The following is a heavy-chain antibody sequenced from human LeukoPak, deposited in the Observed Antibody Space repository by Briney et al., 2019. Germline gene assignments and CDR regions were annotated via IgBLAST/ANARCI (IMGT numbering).Heavy chain of an antibody. CDR2: IYYSGST. CDR1: GGSISSSSYY. CDR3: ARTYCTSTSCYAPFDY. D-gene: IGHD2-2*01. V-gene: IGHV4-39*01. J-gene: IGHJ4*02. Sequence: PSETLSLTCTVSGGSISSSSYYWGWIRQPPGKGLEWIGSIYYSGSTYYNPSLKSRVTISVDTSKNQFSLKMTSLTAADTAVYYCARTYCTSTSCYAPFDYWGQGTLVAVSS.